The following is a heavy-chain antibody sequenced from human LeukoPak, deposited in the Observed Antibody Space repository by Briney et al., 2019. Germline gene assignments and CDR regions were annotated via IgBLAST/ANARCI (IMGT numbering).Heavy chain of an antibody. CDR2: IYYSGST. Sequence: PSETLSLTCTVSGGSISSGDYYWSWIRQPPGKGLEWIGYIYYSGSTYYNPSLKSRVTISVDTSKNQFSLKLSSVTAADTAVYYCARVGQLRAFDYWGQGTLVTVSS. D-gene: IGHD2-2*01. V-gene: IGHV4-30-4*01. J-gene: IGHJ4*02. CDR1: GGSISSGDYY. CDR3: ARVGQLRAFDY.